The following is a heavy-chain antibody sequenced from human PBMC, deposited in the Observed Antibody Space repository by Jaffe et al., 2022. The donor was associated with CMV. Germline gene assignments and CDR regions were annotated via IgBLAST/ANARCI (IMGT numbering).Heavy chain of an antibody. V-gene: IGHV3-11*06. CDR3: ARVVGIVVVPAAKNAKGNWFDP. J-gene: IGHJ5*02. D-gene: IGHD2-2*01. Sequence: QVQLVESGGGLVKPGGSLRLSCAASGFTFSDYYMSWIRQAPGKGLEWVSYISSSSSYTNYADSVKGRFTISRDNAKNSLYLQMNSLRAEDTAVYYCARVVGIVVVPAAKNAKGNWFDPWGQGTLVTVSS. CDR2: ISSSSSYT. CDR1: GFTFSDYY.